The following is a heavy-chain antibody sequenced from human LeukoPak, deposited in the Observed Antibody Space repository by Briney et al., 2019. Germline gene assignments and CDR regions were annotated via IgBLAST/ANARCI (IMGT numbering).Heavy chain of an antibody. CDR3: AKGVSSWYYFDN. CDR2: ITSGGST. CDR1: GFTFSSYA. V-gene: IGHV3-23*01. D-gene: IGHD6-13*01. J-gene: IGHJ4*02. Sequence: GGSLRLSCAASGFTFSSYAMNWVRQAPGKGLEWVSLITSGGSTYYADSVKGRFTISRDNSKNTLYLQMSSLRTEDTAVYHCAKGVSSWYYFDNWGQGTLVTVSS.